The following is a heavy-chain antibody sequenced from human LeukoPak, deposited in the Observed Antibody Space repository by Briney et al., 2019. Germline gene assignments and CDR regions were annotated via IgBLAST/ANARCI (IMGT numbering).Heavy chain of an antibody. CDR1: GASISSGEYY. V-gene: IGHV4-61*02. CDR2: IFTTGNT. Sequence: PSQTLSVTCTVSGASISSGEYYWSWIRQPAGRGLEWVGRIFTTGNTDYNASLESRVTISVDTSKNRFSLNLTSVTAADTAVYYCGRLGSGTLEFDSWGQEALVTVSS. D-gene: IGHD1-7*01. J-gene: IGHJ4*02. CDR3: GRLGSGTLEFDS.